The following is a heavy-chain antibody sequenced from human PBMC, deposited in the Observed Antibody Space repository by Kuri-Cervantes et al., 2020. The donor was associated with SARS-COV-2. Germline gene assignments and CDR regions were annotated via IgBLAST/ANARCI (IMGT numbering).Heavy chain of an antibody. V-gene: IGHV4-34*01. J-gene: IGHJ5*01. CDR1: GGSISSYY. Sequence: SETLSLTCTVSGGSISSYYWSWIRQPPGKGLEWIGEITQGGNTNYNPSLKSRVTISVDTSKNQFSLRLSSTTAADTAVYYCARATMVYAESWFDSWGQGTPVTVSS. D-gene: IGHD2-8*01. CDR2: ITQGGNT. CDR3: ARATMVYAESWFDS.